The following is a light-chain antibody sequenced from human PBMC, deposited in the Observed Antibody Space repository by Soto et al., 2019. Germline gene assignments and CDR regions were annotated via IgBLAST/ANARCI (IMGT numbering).Light chain of an antibody. J-gene: IGKJ1*01. CDR1: QGISNY. Sequence: DIQMTQAPSSLSASVGDRVAISCRASQGISNYLAWYQQKPGKVPKLLIYAASTLQSGVPSRFSGSGSGTDFTLTISSLQPEDVAIYYCQKYNSAPRTFGQGTKVEVQ. CDR3: QKYNSAPRT. CDR2: AAS. V-gene: IGKV1-27*01.